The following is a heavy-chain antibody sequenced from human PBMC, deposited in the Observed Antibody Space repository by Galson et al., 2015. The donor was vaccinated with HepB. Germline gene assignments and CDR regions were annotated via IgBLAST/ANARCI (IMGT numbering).Heavy chain of an antibody. CDR2: ITESGGTT. Sequence: SLRLSCAASGFTFNSYVMSWVRQAPGKGLERVSAITESGGTTSYADSVKGRFTISRDNYRNTLYLQMNSLRADDTAVYYCAKVVRSVVGTTTNYYFDYWGQGALVTVSS. D-gene: IGHD1-26*01. CDR3: AKVVRSVVGTTTNYYFDY. J-gene: IGHJ4*02. V-gene: IGHV3-23*01. CDR1: GFTFNSYV.